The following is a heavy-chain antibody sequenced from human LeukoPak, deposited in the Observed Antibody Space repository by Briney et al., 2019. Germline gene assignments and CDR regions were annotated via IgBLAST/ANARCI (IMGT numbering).Heavy chain of an antibody. CDR3: AREKTGYCADNWFDP. CDR2: ISAYNGNT. V-gene: IGHV1-18*01. J-gene: IGHJ5*02. Sequence: ASVKVSCKASGYTFTSYGISWVRQAPGQGLEWMGRISAYNGNTNYAQKLQGRVTMTTDTSTSTAYMELRSLRSDDTAVYYCAREKTGYCADNWFDPWGQGTLVTVSS. CDR1: GYTFTSYG. D-gene: IGHD2-15*01.